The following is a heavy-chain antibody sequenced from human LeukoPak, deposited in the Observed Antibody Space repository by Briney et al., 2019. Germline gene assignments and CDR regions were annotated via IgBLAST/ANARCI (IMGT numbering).Heavy chain of an antibody. D-gene: IGHD4-23*01. V-gene: IGHV4-59*01. CDR2: IYYSGST. CDR1: GGSISSYY. Sequence: SETLSLTCTVSGGSISSYYWSWIRQPPGKGLEWIGHIYYSGSTNYNPSLKSRVTISVDTSKNQFSLKLSSVTAADTAVYYCARGDGGNLFDYWGQGTLVTVSS. CDR3: ARGDGGNLFDY. J-gene: IGHJ4*02.